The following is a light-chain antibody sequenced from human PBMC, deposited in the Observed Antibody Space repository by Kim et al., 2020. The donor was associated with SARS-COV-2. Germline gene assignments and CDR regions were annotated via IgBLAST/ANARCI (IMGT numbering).Light chain of an antibody. CDR2: GAS. J-gene: IGKJ2*01. Sequence: VSPGERATLSGRASQSVSSNLAWYQQKPGQAPRLLIYGASTRATGIPARFSGSGSGTEFTLTISSLQSEDFAVYYCQQYNNWPRDTFGQGTKLEIK. CDR1: QSVSSN. V-gene: IGKV3-15*01. CDR3: QQYNNWPRDT.